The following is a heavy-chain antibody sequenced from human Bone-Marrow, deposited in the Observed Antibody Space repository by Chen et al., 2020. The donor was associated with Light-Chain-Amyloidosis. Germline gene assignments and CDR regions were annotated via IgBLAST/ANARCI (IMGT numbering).Heavy chain of an antibody. Sequence: EVQLLESGGGLVQPGGSLRLSCAASGFTISTYAMSWVRQAPGKGLEWVSAITGRGGSTYYADSVKGRFTISRDNSKNTLSLLMNSLRAEDTAVYYCARAPGNTTGAPVYFDYWGQGTLVTVAS. CDR3: ARAPGNTTGAPVYFDY. CDR2: ITGRGGST. V-gene: IGHV3-23*01. J-gene: IGHJ4*02. D-gene: IGHD1-1*01. CDR1: GFTISTYA.